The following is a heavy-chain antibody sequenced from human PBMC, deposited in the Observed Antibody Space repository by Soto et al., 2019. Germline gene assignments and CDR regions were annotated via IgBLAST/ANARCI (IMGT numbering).Heavy chain of an antibody. Sequence: GSLRLSCAASGFSFSRYGIHWVRQAPGKGLGWVAVISYDESTTFYADSVKGRFTISRDNSKNTLFLQMNSLRPEDTAVYYCSKAMIGSYDSDAFDVWGQGTMVTVSS. CDR2: ISYDESTT. D-gene: IGHD3-22*01. J-gene: IGHJ3*01. V-gene: IGHV3-30*18. CDR1: GFSFSRYG. CDR3: SKAMIGSYDSDAFDV.